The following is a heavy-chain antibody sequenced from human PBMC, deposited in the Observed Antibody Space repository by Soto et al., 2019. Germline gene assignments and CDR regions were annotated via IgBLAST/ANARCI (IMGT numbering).Heavy chain of an antibody. D-gene: IGHD3-10*01. CDR2: IYHSRRT. V-gene: IGHV4-39*01. CDR1: GGSISSVSHY. J-gene: IGHJ4*02. CDR3: ARQSYYGSGTYYNIDY. Sequence: QLQLQESGPGLMKPSETLSLTCTVSGGSISSVSHYWGWIRQPPEKGLEWIGSIYHSRRTYSNPSLESRVTISVDTSKNQFALELSSVTAADTAVYYCARQSYYGSGTYYNIDYWGQGTLVTVSS.